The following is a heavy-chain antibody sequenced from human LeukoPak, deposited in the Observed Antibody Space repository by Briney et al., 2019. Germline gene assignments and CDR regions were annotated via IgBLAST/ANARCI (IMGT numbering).Heavy chain of an antibody. CDR2: FTSSGSIT. D-gene: IGHD4-17*01. J-gene: IGHJ4*02. CDR1: GFTISNHY. Sequence: GGSLRLSCTPSGFTISNHYMRWVRLSPGKGLEWLSYFTSSGSITDYADSVKGRFSISRDNAKNTMFRQMDSLRPNDTAVYFCARDPDYGDPEWGQGTLVTVSS. V-gene: IGHV3-11*01. CDR3: ARDPDYGDPE.